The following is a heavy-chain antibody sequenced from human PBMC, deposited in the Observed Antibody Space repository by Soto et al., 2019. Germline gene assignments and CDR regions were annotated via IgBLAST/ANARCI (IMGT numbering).Heavy chain of an antibody. J-gene: IGHJ4*02. CDR3: ARDRARRYGGNSGLDY. V-gene: IGHV4-61*01. Sequence: SETLSLTCTVSGGSVSSGSYYWSWIRQPPGKGLEWIGYIYYSGSTNYNPSPKSRVTISVDTSKNQFSLKLSSVTAADTAVYYCARDRARRYGGNSGLDYWGQGTLVTVSS. CDR1: GGSVSSGSYY. D-gene: IGHD4-17*01. CDR2: IYYSGST.